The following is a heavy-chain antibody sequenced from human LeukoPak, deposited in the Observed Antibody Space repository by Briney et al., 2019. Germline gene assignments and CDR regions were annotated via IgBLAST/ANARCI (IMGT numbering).Heavy chain of an antibody. CDR2: IRYDGNNE. J-gene: IGHJ4*02. V-gene: IGHV3-30*02. D-gene: IGHD3-22*01. CDR3: AKDASSGFEY. CDR1: GYTFSSFG. Sequence: TGGSLRLSCAASGYTFSSFGMHWVRQAPGKGLEWVAFIRYDGNNEYYADSVKGRFTISRDNSKNTLFLQMNSLRAEDTAVYYCAKDASSGFEYWCQGTLVSVPS.